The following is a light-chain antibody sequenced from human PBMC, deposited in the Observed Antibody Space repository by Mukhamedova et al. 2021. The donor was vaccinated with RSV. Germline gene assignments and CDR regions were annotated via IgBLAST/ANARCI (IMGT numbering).Light chain of an antibody. CDR2: AAS. CDR3: QQSYSMPLT. Sequence: WYQRRVHGKAPNLLIYAASSLQSGVPSRFSGNGSGTDFTLTISSLQPEDFETYYCQQSYSMPLTFGGGTK. V-gene: IGKV1-39*01. J-gene: IGKJ4*01.